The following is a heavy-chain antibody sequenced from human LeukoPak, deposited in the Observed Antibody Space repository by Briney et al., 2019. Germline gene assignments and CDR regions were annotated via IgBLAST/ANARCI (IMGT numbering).Heavy chain of an antibody. CDR3: AKPKKSYCSGGSCFVY. Sequence: PGGSLRLSCAASGFTFSSYGMHWVRQAPGKGLEWVAFIRYDGSNKYYADSVKGRFTIFRDNSKNTLYLQMNSLRAEDTAVYYCAKPKKSYCSGGSCFVYWGQGTLVTVSS. D-gene: IGHD2-15*01. V-gene: IGHV3-30*02. CDR1: GFTFSSYG. J-gene: IGHJ4*02. CDR2: IRYDGSNK.